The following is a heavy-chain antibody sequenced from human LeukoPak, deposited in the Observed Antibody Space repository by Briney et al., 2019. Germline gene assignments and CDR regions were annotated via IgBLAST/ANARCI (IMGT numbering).Heavy chain of an antibody. CDR2: ISSSGSTI. CDR3: ARLSLYYDILTGYYNRVGLDV. Sequence: GGSLRLSCAASGFTFSSYEMNWVRQAPGKGLEWVSYISSSGSTIYYADSVKGRFTISRDNAKNSLYLQMNSLRAEDTAVYYCARLSLYYDILTGYYNRVGLDVWGKGTTVTVSS. CDR1: GFTFSSYE. V-gene: IGHV3-48*03. J-gene: IGHJ6*04. D-gene: IGHD3-9*01.